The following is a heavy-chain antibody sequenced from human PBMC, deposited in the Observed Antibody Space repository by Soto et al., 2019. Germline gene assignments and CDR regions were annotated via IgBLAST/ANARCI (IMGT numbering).Heavy chain of an antibody. CDR3: HVGAAAGTGGRVVDY. CDR1: GGSISSGDYY. Sequence: SETLSLTCTVSGGSISSGDYYWSWIRQPPGKGLEWIGYIYYSGSTYYNPSLKSRVTISVDTSKNQFSLKLSSVTAADTAVYYCHVGAAAGTGGRVVDYWGQGTLV. CDR2: IYYSGST. V-gene: IGHV4-30-4*01. D-gene: IGHD6-13*01. J-gene: IGHJ4*02.